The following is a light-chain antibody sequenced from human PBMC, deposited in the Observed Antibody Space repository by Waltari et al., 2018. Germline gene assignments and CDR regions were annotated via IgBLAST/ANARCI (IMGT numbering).Light chain of an antibody. V-gene: IGKV3-11*01. CDR1: QRVGTF. CDR2: NAS. Sequence: EIVLTQSPATLSLSPGERATLPCRASQRVGTFLAWYQQRPGQAPRLLIYNASNRANGIPARFSGSGSGIEFTLTISSLQSEDFAVYYCHQYNNGPPYNFGQGTKLEI. J-gene: IGKJ2*01. CDR3: HQYNNGPPYN.